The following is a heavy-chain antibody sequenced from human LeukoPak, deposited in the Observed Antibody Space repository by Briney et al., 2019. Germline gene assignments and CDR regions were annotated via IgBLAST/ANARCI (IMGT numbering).Heavy chain of an antibody. D-gene: IGHD6-19*01. J-gene: IGHJ4*02. CDR3: ARDAIAVAGPSGHLGY. Sequence: GGSLRLSCAASGFTFSSYGMHWVRQAPGKGLEWVAFIRYDGSNKYYADSVKGRFTISRDNSKNTLYLQMNSLRAEDTAVYYCARDAIAVAGPSGHLGYWGQGTLVTVSS. CDR2: IRYDGSNK. V-gene: IGHV3-30*02. CDR1: GFTFSSYG.